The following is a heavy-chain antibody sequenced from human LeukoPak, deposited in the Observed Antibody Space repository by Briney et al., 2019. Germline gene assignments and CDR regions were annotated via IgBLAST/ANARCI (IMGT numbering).Heavy chain of an antibody. J-gene: IGHJ6*03. V-gene: IGHV4-30-4*08. CDR2: IYYSGST. Sequence: SETLALTCTVSGGSISSSSYYWGWIRQPPGKGLEWIGYIYYSGSTYYNPSLKSRVTMSVDTSKNQFSLKLSSVTAADTAVYYCARLLGVGDNYYYYYMDVWGKGTTVTVSS. CDR1: GGSISSSSYY. CDR3: ARLLGVGDNYYYYYMDV. D-gene: IGHD4-17*01.